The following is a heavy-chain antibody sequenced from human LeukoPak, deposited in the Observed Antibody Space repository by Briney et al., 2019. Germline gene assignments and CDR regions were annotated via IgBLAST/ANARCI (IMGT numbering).Heavy chain of an antibody. V-gene: IGHV3-23*01. Sequence: GGSLTLSCAASGFTYSIYAMSWVRQAPGKGLEWVLSVSHVGDRPNYADPVKGRFTISRDNSKNTVFLHMNSLRAEDTAVYYCARHLAGNRYVFDDWGQGTLVTVSS. CDR1: GFTYSIYA. D-gene: IGHD5-12*01. J-gene: IGHJ4*02. CDR3: ARHLAGNRYVFDD. CDR2: VSHVGDRP.